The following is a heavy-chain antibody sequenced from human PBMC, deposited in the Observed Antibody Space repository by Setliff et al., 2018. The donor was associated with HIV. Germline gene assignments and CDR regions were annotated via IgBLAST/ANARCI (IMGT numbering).Heavy chain of an antibody. V-gene: IGHV4-39*07. CDR1: GGSISSSTYY. Sequence: PSETLSLTCTVSGGSISSSTYYWNWIRQPPGKGPEWIGNIYYSGSTSYNPSLKSRVTISVDTSKNQFSLKLSSVTAADTAVYYCARDTSLVRGRDYWGQGTLVTVSS. CDR2: IYYSGST. J-gene: IGHJ4*02. D-gene: IGHD3-10*01. CDR3: ARDTSLVRGRDY.